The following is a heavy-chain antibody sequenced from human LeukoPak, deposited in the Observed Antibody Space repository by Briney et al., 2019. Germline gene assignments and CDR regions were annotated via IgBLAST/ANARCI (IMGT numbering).Heavy chain of an antibody. Sequence: ASVKVSCKASAYTFTAYYLHWVRQAPGQGLEWMGWISAYNGNTNYAQKLQGRVTMTTDTSTSTAYMELRSLRSDDTAVYYCARESYNDILTGSFTDFDYWGQGTLVTVSS. CDR1: AYTFTAYY. D-gene: IGHD3-9*01. J-gene: IGHJ4*02. CDR3: ARESYNDILTGSFTDFDY. V-gene: IGHV1-18*04. CDR2: ISAYNGNT.